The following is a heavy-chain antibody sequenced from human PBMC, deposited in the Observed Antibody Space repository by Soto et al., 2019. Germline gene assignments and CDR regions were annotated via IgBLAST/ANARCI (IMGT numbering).Heavy chain of an antibody. J-gene: IGHJ3*02. Sequence: GGSLRLSCAVSGFNVTNTYMSWVRQAPGKGLEWVSVIYRGFSTFYGDSVKGRFTVSRDDSKNTVSLQMNSLRAEDTAVYYCARDRSDSSRDDSFDIWGQGTMVTVSS. CDR3: ARDRSDSSRDDSFDI. D-gene: IGHD6-6*01. CDR1: GFNVTNTY. V-gene: IGHV3-53*01. CDR2: IYRGFST.